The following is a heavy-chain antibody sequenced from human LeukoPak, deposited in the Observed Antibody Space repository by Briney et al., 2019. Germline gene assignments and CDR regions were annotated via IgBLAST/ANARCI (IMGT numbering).Heavy chain of an antibody. Sequence: GGPLRLSCAASGFTFSSYAMHWVRQAPGKGLEWVALISYDGSNKYYADSVKGRFTVSRDNSKNTLYLQMNSLRVEDTAVYYCASEYREDHSGSQYFQHWGQGTLVTVSS. CDR3: ASEYREDHSGSQYFQH. J-gene: IGHJ1*01. D-gene: IGHD6-19*01. CDR1: GFTFSSYA. CDR2: ISYDGSNK. V-gene: IGHV3-30*04.